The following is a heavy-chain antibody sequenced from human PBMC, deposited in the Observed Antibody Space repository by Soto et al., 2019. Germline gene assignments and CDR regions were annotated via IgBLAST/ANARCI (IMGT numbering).Heavy chain of an antibody. J-gene: IGHJ5*02. Sequence: PGGSLSLSCASSGLTFISYSMNWVRPTPGKGVEGDSSISGSSSNMYYADSVKGRFTISRDNAKNSLYLQMNSLRAEDTAVYYCAKDPNYDFWSGYSGSGWFDPWGQGTLVTVSS. V-gene: IGHV3-21*01. CDR1: GLTFISYS. D-gene: IGHD3-3*01. CDR2: ISGSSSNM. CDR3: AKDPNYDFWSGYSGSGWFDP.